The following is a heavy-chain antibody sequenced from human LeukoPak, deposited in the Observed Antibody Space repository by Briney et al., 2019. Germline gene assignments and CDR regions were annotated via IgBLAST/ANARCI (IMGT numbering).Heavy chain of an antibody. D-gene: IGHD1-26*01. V-gene: IGHV1-2*02. CDR3: ARDLAMYSPHLDY. CDR1: GYTFTDYE. Sequence: GASVNVSCKASGYTFTDYELHWVRQASGHGLEWMGWINPKTGVTKYAQNFQGRVTMTRDTSISTAYMEVSRLRSDDTAVFYCARDLAMYSPHLDYWGQGTLVTVSS. J-gene: IGHJ4*02. CDR2: INPKTGVT.